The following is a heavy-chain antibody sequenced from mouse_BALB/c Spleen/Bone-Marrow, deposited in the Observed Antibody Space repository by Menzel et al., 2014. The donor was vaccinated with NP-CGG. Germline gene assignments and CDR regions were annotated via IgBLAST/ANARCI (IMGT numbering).Heavy chain of an antibody. CDR3: ARDYANTAWFAS. D-gene: IGHD1-1*01. J-gene: IGHJ3*01. CDR1: GFNIKDTH. V-gene: IGHV14-3*02. Sequence: VQLKESGAELVKPGASVKLSCTPSGFNIKDTHMHWVKQRPEQGLEWIGRIDPANGNTKYDPNFQGEATITADTSSNTAYLQLSSLTSEDTAVYYCARDYANTAWFASGGQGTLVTVS. CDR2: IDPANGNT.